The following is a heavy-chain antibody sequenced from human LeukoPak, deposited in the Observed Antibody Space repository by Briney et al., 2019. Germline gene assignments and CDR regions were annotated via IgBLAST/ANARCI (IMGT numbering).Heavy chain of an antibody. J-gene: IGHJ4*02. D-gene: IGHD4-17*01. CDR1: GFTLSSNY. Sequence: PGGSLRLSCAASGFTLSSNYMTWVRQAPGKGLEWLSVIYSGCNTYYGDSVEGRFSVSRDNSQDPLYLQMNSLRAEDTAVYYCAQFPGEGYWGQGTRVTVSS. CDR3: AQFPGEGY. CDR2: IYSGCNT. V-gene: IGHV3-53*05.